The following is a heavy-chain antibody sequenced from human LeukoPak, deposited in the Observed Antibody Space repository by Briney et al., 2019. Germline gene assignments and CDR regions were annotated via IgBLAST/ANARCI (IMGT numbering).Heavy chain of an antibody. CDR3: ARDATTQVGYVYMDV. J-gene: IGHJ6*03. V-gene: IGHV3-48*03. Sequence: QPGGSLRLSCAASGFTFSDYEMNWVRQAPGKGLEWVSHISTSGSIIHYADSVEGRFTISRDNAKNSLYLQMNSLRAEDTALYYCARDATTQVGYVYMDVWGKGTTVTISS. CDR2: ISTSGSII. CDR1: GFTFSDYE. D-gene: IGHD5-18*01.